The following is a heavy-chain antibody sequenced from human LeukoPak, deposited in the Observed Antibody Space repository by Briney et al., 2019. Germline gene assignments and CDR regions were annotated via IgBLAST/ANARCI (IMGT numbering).Heavy chain of an antibody. J-gene: IGHJ4*02. Sequence: SQTLSLTCTVSGGSISSGSYYWSWIRQPAGKGLEWIGRIYTSGSTNYNPSLKSRVTISVDTSKNQFSLKLSSVTAADRAVYYCARGGQQPYDFWGQGSLVTVSS. D-gene: IGHD6-13*01. CDR2: IYTSGST. CDR1: GGSISSGSYY. CDR3: ARGGQQPYDF. V-gene: IGHV4-61*02.